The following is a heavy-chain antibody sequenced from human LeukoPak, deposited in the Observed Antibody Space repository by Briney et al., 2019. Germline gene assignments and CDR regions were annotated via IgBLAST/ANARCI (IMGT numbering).Heavy chain of an antibody. CDR2: ISSSSSYI. J-gene: IGHJ4*02. Sequence: GGSLRLSCAASGFTFSSYSMNWVRQAPGKGLEWVSSISSSSSYIYSADSVQGRFTISRDNAKNSLYLQMNNLRAEDSAVYFCAKSAFSSSWLDYWGQGTLVTVSS. D-gene: IGHD2-2*01. CDR1: GFTFSSYS. V-gene: IGHV3-21*01. CDR3: AKSAFSSSWLDY.